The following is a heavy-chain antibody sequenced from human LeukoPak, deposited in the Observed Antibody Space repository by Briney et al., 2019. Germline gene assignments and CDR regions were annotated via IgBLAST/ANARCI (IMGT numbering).Heavy chain of an antibody. CDR2: INHGGST. D-gene: IGHD6-13*01. Sequence: KPSETLSLTCAVYGGSFSGYYWSWIRQPPGKGLEWIGEINHGGSTNYNPSLKSRVTISVDTSKNQFSLKLSSVTAADTAVYYCARGSVGQQQLDWFDPWGQGTLVTVSS. V-gene: IGHV4-34*01. CDR1: GGSFSGYY. CDR3: ARGSVGQQQLDWFDP. J-gene: IGHJ5*02.